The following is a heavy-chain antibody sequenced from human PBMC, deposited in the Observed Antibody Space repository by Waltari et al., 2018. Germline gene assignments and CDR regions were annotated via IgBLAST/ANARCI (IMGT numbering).Heavy chain of an antibody. CDR2: IKSDGTNI. CDR3: TRNPGY. J-gene: IGHJ4*02. V-gene: IGHV3-74*03. CDR1: GFLYTHYW. Sequence: EVQLVESGGGLVQPGGSRRLSCAVSGFLYTHYWMDWFRQAPGQGLVWVSRIKSDGTNIKYADSVRGRFTISRDSAKNTFYLQMNSLRAEDTAVYYCTRNPGYWGQGTLVTVAS. D-gene: IGHD2-15*01.